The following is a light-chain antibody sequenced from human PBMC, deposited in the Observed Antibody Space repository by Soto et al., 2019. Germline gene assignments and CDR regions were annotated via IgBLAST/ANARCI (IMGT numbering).Light chain of an antibody. Sequence: ETVLTQSPGTLSLSPGERATLSCRASQTIRSNYLAWYRQTPGQAPRLLIYGASNRATGIADRFIGSGSGTDFTLIISTLAPEDFALYYCQQYGSSPWTFGQGTKVEIK. CDR3: QQYGSSPWT. V-gene: IGKV3-20*01. J-gene: IGKJ1*01. CDR1: QTIRSNY. CDR2: GAS.